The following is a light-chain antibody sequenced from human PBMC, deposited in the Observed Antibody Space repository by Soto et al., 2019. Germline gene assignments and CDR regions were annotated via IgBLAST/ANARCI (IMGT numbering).Light chain of an antibody. CDR1: SSDVGVYNY. J-gene: IGLJ2*01. Sequence: QSVLTQPASVSGSPGQSITISCTGSSSDVGVYNYVSWYQQHPGKAPKLIIYDVSNRPSGVSNRFSGSKSGNTASLTISGLQAEDEDDYYCSSYTSSSPVVFGGGTTLTVL. CDR3: SSYTSSSPVV. V-gene: IGLV2-14*01. CDR2: DVS.